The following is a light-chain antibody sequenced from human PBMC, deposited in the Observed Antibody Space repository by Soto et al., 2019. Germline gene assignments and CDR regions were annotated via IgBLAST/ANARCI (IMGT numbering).Light chain of an antibody. CDR2: EVN. Sequence: QSVLTQPASVSGSPGQSITISCTGTSSDVGSYNLVSWYQQLPGKAPKVIICEVNKRPSGVSYRFSGSKSGNTASLTISGLQTEDEADYYCCSYAGTVAYVFVLGTKVTV. J-gene: IGLJ1*01. CDR1: SSDVGSYNL. CDR3: CSYAGTVAYV. V-gene: IGLV2-23*02.